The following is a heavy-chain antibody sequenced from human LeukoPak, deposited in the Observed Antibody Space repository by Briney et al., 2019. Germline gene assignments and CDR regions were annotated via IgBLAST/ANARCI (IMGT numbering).Heavy chain of an antibody. J-gene: IGHJ4*02. CDR3: AKARVPGGQWLASY. D-gene: IGHD6-19*01. CDR2: ISGSGGST. Sequence: GGTLRLSCAASGFTFSSYGMSWVRQAPGKGLEGGSAISGSGGSTYYADSVKGRFTISRDNCKNSVYLQMNSRRARDTAVYYCAKARVPGGQWLASYWGQGTLVTVSS. V-gene: IGHV3-23*01. CDR1: GFTFSSYG.